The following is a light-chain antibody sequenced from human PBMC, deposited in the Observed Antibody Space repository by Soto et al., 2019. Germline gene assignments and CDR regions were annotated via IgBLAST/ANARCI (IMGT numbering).Light chain of an antibody. V-gene: IGKV1-39*01. CDR2: AAT. CDR1: QSISSS. CDR3: QQSYITPLT. Sequence: DIQMTQSPSSLSASVGDRVSITCRASQSISSSLNWYQQKPGIAPKVLIHAATNLQSGVPSRFSGSGSGTDFTLTISSLQPEDFATYYCQQSYITPLTFGGGTKVEI. J-gene: IGKJ4*01.